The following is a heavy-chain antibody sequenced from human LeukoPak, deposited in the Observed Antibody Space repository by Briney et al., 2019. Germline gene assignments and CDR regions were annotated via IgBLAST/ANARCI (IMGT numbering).Heavy chain of an antibody. D-gene: IGHD5/OR15-5a*01. Sequence: GGSLRLSCAASGFSFSVYSMSWVRQAPGKGLEWVSGINGSGDSTFYRDSVRGRFTISRDFSKNTLYLQMRRLRAEDTALYYCAKGLGYSVYDLPDFWGQGTLVTVSS. J-gene: IGHJ4*02. CDR1: GFSFSVYS. CDR2: INGSGDST. CDR3: AKGLGYSVYDLPDF. V-gene: IGHV3-23*01.